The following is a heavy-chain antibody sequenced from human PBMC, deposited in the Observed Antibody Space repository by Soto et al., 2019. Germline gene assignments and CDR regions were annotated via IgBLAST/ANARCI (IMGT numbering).Heavy chain of an antibody. CDR2: IYYSGAT. J-gene: IGHJ6*02. Sequence: SETLSLTCTVSDDSISVSGDSNNNHYWSWVRQPPGKGLEWIGSIYYSGATNYNPSLKSRVTMSADTSKNKFSLNLSSVTAADTAIYYCARAMGYWATHYYSYGMHVSCQGNTVTVFS. V-gene: IGHV4-59*11. CDR1: DDSISVSGDSNNNHY. D-gene: IGHD1-26*01. CDR3: ARAMGYWATHYYSYGMHV.